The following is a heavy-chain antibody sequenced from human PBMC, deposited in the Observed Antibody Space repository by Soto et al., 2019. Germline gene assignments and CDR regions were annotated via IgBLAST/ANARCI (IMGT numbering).Heavy chain of an antibody. CDR1: GYTFTSYG. D-gene: IGHD4-4*01. CDR2: ISPYTGNT. CDR3: ASHSPGAP. Sequence: QVQLVQSGAEVKKPGASVKVSCKASGYTFTSYGISGVRQAPGQGLEWKGWISPYTGNTKFPQKLKGRVTMTTDTSTSTAYMELRSLRSDDTAVYYCASHSPGAPWGQGTLVTVAS. J-gene: IGHJ5*02. V-gene: IGHV1-18*01.